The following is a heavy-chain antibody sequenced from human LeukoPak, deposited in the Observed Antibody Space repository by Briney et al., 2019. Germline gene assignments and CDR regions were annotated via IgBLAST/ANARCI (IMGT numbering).Heavy chain of an antibody. CDR1: GFIFKISA. Sequence: GGSLRLSCVASGFIFKISAMGWVRQAPGKGLEWISFISGSSTTIYYADSVKGRFTISRDNAKNSLYLQMNSLRAEDTAVYYCASGCSSASCHTNWFDPWGQGTLVTVSS. V-gene: IGHV3-48*01. CDR3: ASGCSSASCHTNWFDP. CDR2: ISGSSTTI. J-gene: IGHJ5*02. D-gene: IGHD2-2*01.